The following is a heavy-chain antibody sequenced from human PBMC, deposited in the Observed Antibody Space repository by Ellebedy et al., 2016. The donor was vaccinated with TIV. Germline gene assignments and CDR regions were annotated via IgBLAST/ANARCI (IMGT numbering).Heavy chain of an antibody. CDR1: GYTFTSYF. J-gene: IGHJ4*02. CDR2: INPSTGST. D-gene: IGHD6-19*01. CDR3: ARSRSSGWLHTPDY. V-gene: IGHV1-46*04. Sequence: AASVKVSCKASGYTFTSYFIHWVRQAPGHGPEWIGIINPSTGSTTYAQKLQGRVTMTKDTSTSTVYMELSSLSSEDTAVYFCARSRSSGWLHTPDYWGQGTLVTVSS.